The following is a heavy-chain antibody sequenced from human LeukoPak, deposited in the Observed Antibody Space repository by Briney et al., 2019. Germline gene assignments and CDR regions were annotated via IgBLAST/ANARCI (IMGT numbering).Heavy chain of an antibody. CDR1: GFTFSIYS. CDR2: ISSSSSYI. D-gene: IGHD2-21*01. CDR3: EGVSRYSDWFDP. V-gene: IGHV3-21*04. Sequence: PRGSLRLSCAACGFTFSIYSMICVRESRGKGLEWVSSISSSSSYIYYADSVKGRFTISRDNAKNSLYLQMNSLRAEDTAVYYCEGVSRYSDWFDPWGQGTLVTVSS. J-gene: IGHJ5*02.